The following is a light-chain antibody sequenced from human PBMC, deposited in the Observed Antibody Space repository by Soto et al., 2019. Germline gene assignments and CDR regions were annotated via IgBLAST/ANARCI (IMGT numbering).Light chain of an antibody. CDR2: DVS. CDR3: VSYTTSASYV. Sequence: QSALTQPASVSGSPGQSITISCTGTSSDVGGFIFVSWYQQHPGRAPKLMIYDVSNRPSGVSNRFSGSKSGNTASLTISGLQADDDADYYGVSYTTSASYVFGTGTKVTVL. CDR1: SSDVGGFIF. J-gene: IGLJ1*01. V-gene: IGLV2-14*01.